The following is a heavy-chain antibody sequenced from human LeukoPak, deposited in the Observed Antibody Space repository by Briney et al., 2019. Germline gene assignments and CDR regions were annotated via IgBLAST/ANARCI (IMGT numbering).Heavy chain of an antibody. Sequence: SETLSLTCTVPGGSISSSSYYWGWIRQSPGKGLEWIGSIDYSGSTYYNPSLKSRITISLDTSKNQFSLKLSSVTAADTAVYYCARDFVNRNYGYFYWGQGALVTVSS. D-gene: IGHD5-18*01. V-gene: IGHV4-39*07. CDR3: ARDFVNRNYGYFY. CDR1: GGSISSSSYY. J-gene: IGHJ4*02. CDR2: IDYSGST.